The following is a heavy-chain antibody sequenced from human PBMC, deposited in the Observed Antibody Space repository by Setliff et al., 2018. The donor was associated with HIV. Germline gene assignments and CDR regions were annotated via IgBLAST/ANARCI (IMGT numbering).Heavy chain of an antibody. CDR1: GASISSGSFY. Sequence: SETLSLTCTVSGASISSGSFYWSWIRQPAGKGLEWTGHIYTSGSTNYNPSLQSRVTMSIDTSKNQFSLRLSSVTAADTAVYYCARDHKYYYDSSGLDYWGQGTLVTVSS. CDR3: ARDHKYYYDSSGLDY. D-gene: IGHD3-22*01. V-gene: IGHV4-61*09. CDR2: IYTSGST. J-gene: IGHJ4*02.